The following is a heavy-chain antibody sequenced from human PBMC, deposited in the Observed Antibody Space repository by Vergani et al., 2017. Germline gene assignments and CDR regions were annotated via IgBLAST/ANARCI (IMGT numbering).Heavy chain of an antibody. J-gene: IGHJ6*02. CDR3: ARDRTVTRIYYYYGMDV. D-gene: IGHD4-17*01. CDR1: GFTFSSYA. Sequence: QVQLVESGGGVVQPGRSLRLSCAASGFTFSSYAMHWVRQAPGKGLEWVAVISYDGSNKYYADSVKGRFTISRDNSKNTLYLQMNSLRAEDTAVYYCARDRTVTRIYYYYGMDVWGQGTTVTVSS. V-gene: IGHV3-30*01. CDR2: ISYDGSNK.